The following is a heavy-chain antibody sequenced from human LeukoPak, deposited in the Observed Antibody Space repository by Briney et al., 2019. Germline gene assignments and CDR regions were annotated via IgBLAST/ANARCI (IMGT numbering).Heavy chain of an antibody. CDR3: ARDIGMIDYYYYYMDV. V-gene: IGHV4-4*07. D-gene: IGHD3-22*01. CDR2: TYISGST. Sequence: PSETLSLTCNVSGGSINNYFWCWIRQPARKGLEWIWRTYISGSTNYNPSLKSRVTMSLDTSKTQFSLKLTSVTAADTAVYYCARDIGMIDYYYYYMDVWGKGTTVTVSS. J-gene: IGHJ6*03. CDR1: GGSINNYF.